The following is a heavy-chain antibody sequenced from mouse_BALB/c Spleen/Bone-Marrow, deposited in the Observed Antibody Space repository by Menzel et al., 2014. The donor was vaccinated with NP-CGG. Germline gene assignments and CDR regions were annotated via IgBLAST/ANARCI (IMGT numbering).Heavy chain of an antibody. J-gene: IGHJ2*01. CDR2: ISSGSSTI. CDR1: GFTFSSFG. CDR3: VRLGSSSGYFDY. D-gene: IGHD1-1*01. Sequence: EVQLVESGGGLVQPGGSRKLSCAASGFTFSSFGMHWVRQAPEKGLEWVAYISSGSSTIYYGDTVMGRFTISRDNPKNTLFLQMTSLRSEDTATYYCVRLGSSSGYFDYWGQGTTLTVSS. V-gene: IGHV5-17*02.